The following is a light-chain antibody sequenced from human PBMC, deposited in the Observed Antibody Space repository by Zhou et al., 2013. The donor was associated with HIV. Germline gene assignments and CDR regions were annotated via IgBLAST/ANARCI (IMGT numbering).Light chain of an antibody. CDR2: GAS. CDR3: QHYGVSPYT. CDR1: QSVGTN. J-gene: IGKJ2*01. V-gene: IGKV3-20*01. Sequence: EIVLTQSPGTLSLSPGERATLSCRASQSVGTNLAWYQQKPGQAPRLLIHGASSRATGIPDRFSGSGSGTDFTLSISRLEPEDFAVYYCQHYGVSPYTFGPGTKLEI.